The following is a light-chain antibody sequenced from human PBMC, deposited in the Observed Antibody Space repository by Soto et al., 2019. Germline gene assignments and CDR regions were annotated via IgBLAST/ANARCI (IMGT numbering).Light chain of an antibody. CDR3: RQYGSSPSYT. CDR2: GAS. J-gene: IGKJ2*01. Sequence: EIVLTQSPGTLSLSPGERATLSCRASQRVSSSSYLAWYQQKPGQAPRLLIYGASSRATGITDRFSGSGSAPDYTLTISRLEPEDFAVYYCRQYGSSPSYTFGQGTKLEIK. V-gene: IGKV3-20*01. CDR1: QRVSSSSY.